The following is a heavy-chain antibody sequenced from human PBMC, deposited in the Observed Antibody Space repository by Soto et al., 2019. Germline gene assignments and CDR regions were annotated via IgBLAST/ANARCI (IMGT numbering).Heavy chain of an antibody. D-gene: IGHD6-19*01. V-gene: IGHV1-18*01. Sequence: QVQLVQSGAEVKKLGASVKVSCKASGYTVTSYGTRWVRQAPEQGLEWMGWISAYNGNTNYAQKLQGRVTMTTDTSTSTAYMELRSLRSDDTAVYYCARDLAVGLVDYWGQGTLVTVSS. J-gene: IGHJ4*02. CDR1: GYTVTSYG. CDR3: ARDLAVGLVDY. CDR2: ISAYNGNT.